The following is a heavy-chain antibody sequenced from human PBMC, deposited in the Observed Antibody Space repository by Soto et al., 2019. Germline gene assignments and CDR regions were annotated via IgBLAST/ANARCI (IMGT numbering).Heavy chain of an antibody. V-gene: IGHV4-30-4*01. Sequence: PSETLSLTCTVSGGSISSGDYYWSWIRQPPGKGLEWIGYIYYSGSTYYNPSLKSRVTISVDTSKNQFSLKLSSVTAADTAVYYCARAREGYSIDLNWVDPWGQGTLVT. J-gene: IGHJ5*02. CDR1: GGSISSGDYY. CDR3: ARAREGYSIDLNWVDP. CDR2: IYYSGST. D-gene: IGHD4-4*01.